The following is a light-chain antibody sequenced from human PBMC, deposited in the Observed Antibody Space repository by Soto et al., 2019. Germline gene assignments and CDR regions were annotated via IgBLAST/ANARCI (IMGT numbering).Light chain of an antibody. CDR1: QTISNY. V-gene: IGKV1-39*01. CDR3: QKTYSTPFT. CDR2: AAS. J-gene: IGKJ3*01. Sequence: DIKMTQSPSSLSASVGDRVTITCRASQTISNYLNWYQEKPGKAPKLLIYAASNLQSGVPSRFSGSGSGTEFTLTISNLQPEDFATYYCQKTYSTPFTFGPGTNVDI.